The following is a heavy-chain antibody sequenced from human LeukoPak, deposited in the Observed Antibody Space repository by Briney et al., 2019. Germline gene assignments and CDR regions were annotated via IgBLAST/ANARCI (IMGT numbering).Heavy chain of an antibody. V-gene: IGHV3-48*03. CDR2: ISGNGNTI. D-gene: IGHD3-22*01. CDR3: VRRESSGFFYYVDY. CDR1: TLIFRSHE. J-gene: IGHJ4*02. Sequence: GGSLRLSCAASTLIFRSHEMNWVRHSPGKGREGLAYISGNGNTIYYEDSVKGRFTTSRDNAKKSLSLQMTSRRVDDAAVYYCVRRESSGFFYYVDYWGQGVLVTVSA.